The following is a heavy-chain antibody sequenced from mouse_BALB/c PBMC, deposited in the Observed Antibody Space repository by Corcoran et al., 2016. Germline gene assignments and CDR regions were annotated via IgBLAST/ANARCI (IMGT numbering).Heavy chain of an antibody. D-gene: IGHD3-2*01. CDR2: INPYNGAT. J-gene: IGHJ3*01. Sequence: EVQLQQSGPELVKPEASVKISCKASGYSFTGYYMHWVKQSHVKSLEWIGRINPYNGATSYNQNFKDKASLTVDKSSSTAYMERHSLTSEDSAVYYCARKADSSGYAWFAYWGQGTLVTVSA. CDR3: ARKADSSGYAWFAY. V-gene: IGHV1-26*01. CDR1: GYSFTGYY.